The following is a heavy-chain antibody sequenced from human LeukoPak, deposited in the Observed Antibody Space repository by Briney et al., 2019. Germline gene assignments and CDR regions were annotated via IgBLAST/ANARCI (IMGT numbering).Heavy chain of an antibody. CDR3: ARSYYYDSSGYADAFDI. CDR1: GGSISSYY. J-gene: IGHJ3*02. D-gene: IGHD3-22*01. V-gene: IGHV4-59*01. CDR2: IYYSGST. Sequence: SQTLSLTCTVSGGSISSYYWSWIRQPPGKGLEWIGYIYYSGSTNYNPSLKSRVTISVDTSKNQFSLKLSSVTAADTAVYYCARSYYYDSSGYADAFDIWGQGTMVTVSS.